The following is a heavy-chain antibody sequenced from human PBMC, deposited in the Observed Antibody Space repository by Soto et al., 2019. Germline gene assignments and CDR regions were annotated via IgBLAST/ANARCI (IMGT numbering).Heavy chain of an antibody. Sequence: PSETLSLTCDVSGASITTYYWSWIRQAPGKGLEWIGNVYHTGSTDYNSSLRSRVTISMDTSKNQFSLNMNSVTAADAAVYYCARRLFGSGWTLDSWGQGALVTVSS. D-gene: IGHD6-19*01. CDR3: ARRLFGSGWTLDS. J-gene: IGHJ4*02. CDR2: VYHTGST. V-gene: IGHV4-59*13. CDR1: GASITTYY.